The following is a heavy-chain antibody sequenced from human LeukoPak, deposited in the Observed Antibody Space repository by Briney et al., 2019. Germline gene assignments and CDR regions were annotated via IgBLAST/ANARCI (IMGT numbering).Heavy chain of an antibody. CDR3: ARDGSGTLDAFDI. J-gene: IGHJ3*02. CDR1: GGIFSSYA. D-gene: IGHD3-10*01. CDR2: IIPIFGTA. Sequence: SVKVSCKASGGIFSSYAISWVRQAPGQGLEWMGGIIPIFGTANYAQKFQGRVTITTDESTSTACMELSSLRSEDTAVYYCARDGSGTLDAFDIWGQGTMVTVSS. V-gene: IGHV1-69*05.